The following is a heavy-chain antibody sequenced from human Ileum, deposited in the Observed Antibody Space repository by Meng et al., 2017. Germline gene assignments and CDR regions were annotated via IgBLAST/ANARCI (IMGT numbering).Heavy chain of an antibody. Sequence: GAGLVQDSGDLALTCAVACGPNSTRDVLSWGRPAPGKGLEWMGEISAESGNTNYNKSLQSRVTISLDTSKNQFSLNLNSVTAADTAVYYCVRNEGYSLGDWGQGTLVTVSS. CDR3: VRNEGYSLGD. CDR2: ISAESGNT. CDR1: CGPNSTRDV. J-gene: IGHJ4*02. V-gene: IGHV4-4*02. D-gene: IGHD2-21*01.